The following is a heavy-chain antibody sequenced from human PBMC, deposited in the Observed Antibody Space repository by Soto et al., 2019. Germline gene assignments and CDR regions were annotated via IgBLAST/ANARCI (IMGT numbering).Heavy chain of an antibody. V-gene: IGHV2-5*02. J-gene: IGHJ4*02. CDR3: AHILGIGGYYEGFDY. Sequence: QITLKESGPPLVKPTQTLTLTCTFSGFSLSTSSGVGVGWIRQPPGKALEWLAFIYWDDEKRYSPSLKSRLTVTKDTSKNQVVLIVTNMDPVDTATYHCAHILGIGGYYEGFDYWGQGALVTVSS. D-gene: IGHD1-26*01. CDR2: IYWDDEK. CDR1: GFSLSTSSGVG.